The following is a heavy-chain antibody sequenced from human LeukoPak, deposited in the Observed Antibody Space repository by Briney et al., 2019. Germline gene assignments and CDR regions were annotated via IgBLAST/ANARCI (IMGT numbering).Heavy chain of an antibody. CDR1: GGSISSYY. D-gene: IGHD3-10*01. CDR3: ARGVTTYYYGSGSPRAFDY. J-gene: IGHJ4*02. Sequence: SETLSLTCTVSGGSISSYYWSWIRQPPGKGLEWIGYIYYSGSTNYNPSLKSRVTISVDTSKNQFSLKLSSVTAADTAVYYCARGVTTYYYGSGSPRAFDYWGQGTLVTVSS. CDR2: IYYSGST. V-gene: IGHV4-59*12.